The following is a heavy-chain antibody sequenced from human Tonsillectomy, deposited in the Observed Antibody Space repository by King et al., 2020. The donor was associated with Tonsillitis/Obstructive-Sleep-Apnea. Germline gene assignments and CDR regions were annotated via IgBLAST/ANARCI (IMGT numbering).Heavy chain of an antibody. Sequence: VQLQQSGPGLVKPSQTLSLTCAISGDSVSAISVAWNYIRQSPSRGLEWLGRTYYKSKWYNDYAVSVKSRITINPDTSKNQFSLQLTSVTPEDTAVYYCARVKHSDYDFNYDYGMDVWGQGTTVTVSS. CDR1: GDSVSAISVA. D-gene: IGHD5-12*01. CDR2: TYYKSKWYN. J-gene: IGHJ6*02. V-gene: IGHV6-1*01. CDR3: ARVKHSDYDFNYDYGMDV.